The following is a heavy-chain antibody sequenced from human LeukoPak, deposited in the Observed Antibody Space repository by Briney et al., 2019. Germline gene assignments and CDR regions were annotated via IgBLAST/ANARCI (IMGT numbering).Heavy chain of an antibody. D-gene: IGHD3-22*01. V-gene: IGHV4-34*01. Sequence: PSETLSLTCAVYGGSFSGYYWSWIRQPPGKGLEWIGEINHSGSTNYNPSLKSRVTISVDTSKNQFSLKLSSVTAADTAVYYCARGPYDSSGYYSDYFDYWGREPWSPSPQ. J-gene: IGHJ4*02. CDR3: ARGPYDSSGYYSDYFDY. CDR1: GGSFSGYY. CDR2: INHSGST.